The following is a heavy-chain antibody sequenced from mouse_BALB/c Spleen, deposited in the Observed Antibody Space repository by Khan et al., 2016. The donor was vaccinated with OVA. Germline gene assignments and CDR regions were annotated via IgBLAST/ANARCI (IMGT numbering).Heavy chain of an antibody. D-gene: IGHD1-1*01. CDR2: VSTGGGYT. V-gene: IGHV5-6*01. CDR1: GFTFSTYG. J-gene: IGHJ3*01. CDR3: ARLAYYYDSEGFAY. Sequence: EVMLVESGGDLVKPGGSLKLSCAASGFTFSTYGMSWVRQTPDKRLEWVATVSTGGGYTYYPDSVKGRFTISRDNAKNTLHLQMSSLKSEDTAMFYCARLAYYYDSEGFAYWGQGTLVTVSA.